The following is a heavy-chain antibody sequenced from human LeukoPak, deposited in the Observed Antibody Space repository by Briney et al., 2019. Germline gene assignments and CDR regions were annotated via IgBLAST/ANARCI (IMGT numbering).Heavy chain of an antibody. V-gene: IGHV4-4*09. CDR3: ARLTRRGTFKYYYYMDV. CDR1: GGSISSYY. J-gene: IGHJ6*03. CDR2: IYTSGST. Sequence: SETLSLTCTVSGGSISSYYWSWIRQPPGKGLEGIGYIYTSGSTNYNPSLKSRVTISVDTSKNQFSLKLSSVTAADTAVYYCARLTRRGTFKYYYYMDVWGKGTTVTVSS. D-gene: IGHD2/OR15-2a*01.